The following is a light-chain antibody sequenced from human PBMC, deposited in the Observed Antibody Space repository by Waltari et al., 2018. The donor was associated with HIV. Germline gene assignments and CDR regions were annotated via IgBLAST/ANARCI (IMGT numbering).Light chain of an antibody. CDR2: DVT. V-gene: IGLV2-14*03. CDR3: SSYTSNSRV. CDR1: SIAVGGYNS. J-gene: IGLJ1*01. Sequence: QSALTQPASVSGSRGQSLTIPCTGTSIAVGGYNSVSWYQQHPGKAPKLMIYDVTNRPSGVSNRFSGSKSGNTASLTISGLQAEDEADYYCSSYTSNSRVFGTGTKVTVL.